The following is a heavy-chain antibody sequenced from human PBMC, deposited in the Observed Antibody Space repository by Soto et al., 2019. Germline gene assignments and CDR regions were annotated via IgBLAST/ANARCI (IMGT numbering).Heavy chain of an antibody. Sequence: QVQLVESGGGVVQPGRSLRLSCAASGFTFSSYGMHWVRQAPGKGLEWVAVIWYDGSNKYYADSVKGRFTISRDNSKNTLYLQMNSLRAEHTAVYYCAGIAVAGPFDYWGQGTLVTVSS. CDR1: GFTFSSYG. D-gene: IGHD6-19*01. CDR3: AGIAVAGPFDY. V-gene: IGHV3-33*01. CDR2: IWYDGSNK. J-gene: IGHJ4*02.